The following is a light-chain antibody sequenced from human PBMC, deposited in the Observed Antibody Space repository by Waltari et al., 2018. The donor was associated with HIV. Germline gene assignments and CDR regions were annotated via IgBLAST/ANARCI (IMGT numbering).Light chain of an antibody. CDR1: HSNIGTNF. CDR2: ENN. V-gene: IGLV1-51*01. CDR3: ATWDNSLRAM. J-gene: IGLJ3*02. Sequence: QSVLTQPPSVSAAPGQKVTISCSGSHSNIGTNFVSWYQHLPGTAPKLLIYENNQRPSRIPDRFSASKTGTSATLCITGLQTGDEAIYYCATWDNSLRAMFGGGTKLTVL.